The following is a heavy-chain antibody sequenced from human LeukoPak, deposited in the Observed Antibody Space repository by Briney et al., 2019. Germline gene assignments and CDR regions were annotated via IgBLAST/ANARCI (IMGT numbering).Heavy chain of an antibody. D-gene: IGHD1-26*01. CDR2: IIPIFGTA. J-gene: IGHJ4*02. CDR1: GGTFSSYA. V-gene: IGHV1-69*13. CDR3: AREGHSASYGDY. Sequence: GASVKVSCKASGGTFSSYAINWVRQAPGQGLEWMGGIIPIFGTANYAQKFQGRVTITADESTSTAYMELSSLRSEDTAVYYCAREGHSASYGDYWGQGTLVTVSS.